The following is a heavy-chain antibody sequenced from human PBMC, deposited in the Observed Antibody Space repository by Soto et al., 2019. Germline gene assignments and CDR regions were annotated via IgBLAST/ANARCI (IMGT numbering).Heavy chain of an antibody. J-gene: IGHJ1*01. Sequence: EVQLVESGGGSIQPGGSLRLSCAVSGINFNNYWMHWIRQTPGKGLVWVSHINNVASIINYADSVRGRFTISRDNAGNTLYLQMNRLGVEDTATYYWESDEGRGLKYWGQGTSVTVSS. CDR2: INNVASII. V-gene: IGHV3-74*01. CDR3: ESDEGRGLKY. CDR1: GINFNNYW.